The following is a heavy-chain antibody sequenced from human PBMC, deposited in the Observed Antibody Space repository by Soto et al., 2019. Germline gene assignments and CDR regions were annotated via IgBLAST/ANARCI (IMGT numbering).Heavy chain of an antibody. Sequence: ASETLSLTCTVSGGSINNYYWSWIRQPPGKGLEWLGYISHSGTTSYNPSLKSRLTMSLNTSKNQFSLKLRSVTAADTAVYYCARGTRATQYYFYFYGMDVWGQGTTVTVSS. J-gene: IGHJ6*02. CDR2: ISHSGTT. CDR3: ARGTRATQYYFYFYGMDV. V-gene: IGHV4-59*01. D-gene: IGHD3-10*01. CDR1: GGSINNYY.